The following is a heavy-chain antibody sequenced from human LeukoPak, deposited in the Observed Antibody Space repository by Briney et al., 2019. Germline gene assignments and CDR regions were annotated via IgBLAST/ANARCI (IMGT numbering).Heavy chain of an antibody. J-gene: IGHJ3*02. V-gene: IGHV3-53*01. D-gene: IGHD3-22*01. CDR3: ARAQYDSSGYYFGDGFDI. CDR2: LYSGGDT. CDR1: GLTVSDNY. Sequence: GGSKRLSCAASGLTVSDNYMSWVRQAPGKGLEWVSILYSGGDTYYADSVKGRFTISRDNSKNTLYLQMHSLRADDTALYYCARAQYDSSGYYFGDGFDIWGQGTMVTVSS.